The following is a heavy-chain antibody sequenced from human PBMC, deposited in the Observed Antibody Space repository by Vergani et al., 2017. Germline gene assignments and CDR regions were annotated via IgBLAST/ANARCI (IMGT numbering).Heavy chain of an antibody. V-gene: IGHV5-51*01. CDR2: IHPADSDT. CDR3: ARLYGRDSSGSKYFDY. J-gene: IGHJ4*02. D-gene: IGHD3-22*01. Sequence: EVQLVQSGAEVTKPGESLTISCQLSGYSFTNYWIGWARQMPGKGLAWMGIIHPADSDTRYSPSFQGQVTISVDKSISTAYLQRSSLSASDRAMSYCARLYGRDSSGSKYFDYWGQGTLVTVSS. CDR1: GYSFTNYW.